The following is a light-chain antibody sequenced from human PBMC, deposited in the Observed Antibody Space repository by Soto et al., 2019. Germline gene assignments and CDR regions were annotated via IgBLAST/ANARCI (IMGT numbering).Light chain of an antibody. CDR3: QQYAISPGT. J-gene: IGKJ1*01. Sequence: EIVLTQSPGTLSLSPGERATLSCRASQSVSSNYLAWYQQKPGQAPRLLIFAASRRATGIPDRFSGSGSGTDFTLTISRLEPEDFAVYYCQQYAISPGTFGQGTKVDIK. CDR2: AAS. V-gene: IGKV3-20*01. CDR1: QSVSSNY.